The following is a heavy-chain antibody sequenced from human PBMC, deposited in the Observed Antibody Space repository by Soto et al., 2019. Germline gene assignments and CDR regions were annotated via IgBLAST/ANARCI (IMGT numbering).Heavy chain of an antibody. J-gene: IGHJ4*02. D-gene: IGHD6-13*01. V-gene: IGHV4-34*01. Sequence: PSETLSLTCTVSGGSISSFYWSWIRQPPGTGLEWIGEINHSGSTNYNPSLKSRVTISVDRSKNQFSLKLSSVTAADTAVYYCASSHAGAHITAAVHWGQGTLVTVSS. CDR1: GGSISSFY. CDR2: INHSGST. CDR3: ASSHAGAHITAAVH.